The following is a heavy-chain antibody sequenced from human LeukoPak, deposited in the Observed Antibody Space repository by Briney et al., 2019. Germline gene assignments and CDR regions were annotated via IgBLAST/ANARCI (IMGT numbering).Heavy chain of an antibody. CDR1: GYTFTNYD. V-gene: IGHV1-8*01. J-gene: IGHJ4*02. D-gene: IGHD6-19*01. CDR3: GRALPRSGWVDY. Sequence: ASVKVSCNTSGYTFTNYDINWMRQATGQGPEGMGWMNPNSGDTEYAQKFQDRVTMTWDTSISAAYLELRSLRSEDTAVYYCGRALPRSGWVDYWGQGSLVTVSS. CDR2: MNPNSGDT.